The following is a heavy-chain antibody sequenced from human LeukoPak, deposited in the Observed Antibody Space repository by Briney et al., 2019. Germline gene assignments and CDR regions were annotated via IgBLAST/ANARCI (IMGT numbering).Heavy chain of an antibody. CDR2: IYYSGST. J-gene: IGHJ4*02. D-gene: IGHD2-15*01. CDR3: ARDPRGCSGGSCYSI. CDR1: GSSISSYY. Sequence: SETLSLTCTVSGSSISSYYWSWIRQPPGKGLEWTGYIYYSGSTNYNPSLKSRVTISVDTSKNQFSLKLSSVTAADTAVYYCARDPRGCSGGSCYSIWGQGTLVTVSS. V-gene: IGHV4-59*01.